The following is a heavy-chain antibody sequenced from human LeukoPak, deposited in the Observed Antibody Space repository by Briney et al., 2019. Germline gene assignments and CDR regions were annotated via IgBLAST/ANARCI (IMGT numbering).Heavy chain of an antibody. CDR2: IFPGDSNI. J-gene: IGHJ4*02. CDR1: GYSFTNYW. V-gene: IGHV5-51*01. D-gene: IGHD2-2*01. Sequence: PGESLKISCRASGYSFTNYWVGWVRQMPGKGMEYMGIIFPGDSNIRYNPSFQGQVTMSVDKSTNTACLQWSSLKASDTAMYYCARDHYCYSTSCYFDYWGQGTLVTVSS. CDR3: ARDHYCYSTSCYFDY.